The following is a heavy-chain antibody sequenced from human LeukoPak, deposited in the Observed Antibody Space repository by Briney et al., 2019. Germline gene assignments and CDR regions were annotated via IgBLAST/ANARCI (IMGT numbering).Heavy chain of an antibody. D-gene: IGHD3-10*01. CDR3: ARHKYYGSGSPSFFDH. J-gene: IGHJ4*02. CDR2: IYYSGST. V-gene: IGHV4-59*08. CDR1: GGSISSYY. Sequence: SETLSLTCTVSGGSISSYYWSWIRQPPGKGLEWIGYIYYSGSTNYNPSLKSRVTISVDTSKNQFSLKLSSVTAADTAVYYCARHKYYGSGSPSFFDHWGQGTLVTVSS.